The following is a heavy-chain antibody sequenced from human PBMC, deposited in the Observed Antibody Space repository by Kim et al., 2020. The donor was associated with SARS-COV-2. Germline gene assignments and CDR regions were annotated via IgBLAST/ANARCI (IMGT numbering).Heavy chain of an antibody. D-gene: IGHD1-20*01. CDR1: GFTFRGSA. Sequence: GGSLRLSCAASGFTFRGSAMHWVRQASGKGLEWVGRIRSKANSYATAYAASVKGRFTISRDDSKNTAYLQMNSLKTEDSAVYYCTRQLSRRGISHYYYGMDVWGQGATVTVSS. CDR3: TRQLSRRGISHYYYGMDV. J-gene: IGHJ6*02. CDR2: IRSKANSYAT. V-gene: IGHV3-73*01.